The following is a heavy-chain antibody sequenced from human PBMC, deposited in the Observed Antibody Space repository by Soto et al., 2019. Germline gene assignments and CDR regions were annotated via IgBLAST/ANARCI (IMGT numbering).Heavy chain of an antibody. CDR1: GFTFSSYW. J-gene: IGHJ6*02. CDR2: INSDGSST. D-gene: IGHD3-10*01. CDR3: ASCLGGSGTDYYYGMDV. V-gene: IGHV3-74*01. Sequence: PGGSLRLSCAASGFTFSSYWMHWVRQAPGKGLVWVSRINSDGSSTSYADSVKGRFTISRDNAKNTLYLQMNSLRAEDTAVYYCASCLGGSGTDYYYGMDVWGQGTTVTVSS.